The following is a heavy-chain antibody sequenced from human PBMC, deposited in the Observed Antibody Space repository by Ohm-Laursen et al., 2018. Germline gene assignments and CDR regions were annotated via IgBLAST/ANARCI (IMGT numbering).Heavy chain of an antibody. J-gene: IGHJ6*02. CDR1: GFTFSSYG. CDR2: ISYDGSNK. D-gene: IGHD2-15*01. V-gene: IGHV3-30*03. Sequence: GQTLSLTCAASGFTFSSYGMHWVRQAPGKGLEWVAVISYDGSNKYYADSVKGRFTISRDNSKNTLYLQMNSLRAEDTAVYYCASELLHPNFVGMDVWGQGTTVTVSS. CDR3: ASELLHPNFVGMDV.